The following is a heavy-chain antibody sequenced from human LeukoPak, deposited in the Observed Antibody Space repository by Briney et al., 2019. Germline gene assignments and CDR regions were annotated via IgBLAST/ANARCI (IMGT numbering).Heavy chain of an antibody. Sequence: SVKVSCKASGGNFGNYVIHWVRQAPGQGLEWMGRITPFFGVANYAQTFQDRVTFTADKITNTAYMQISSLKSEDTAVYFCARGTNEEYSSSSDGLAVWGQGTTATVSS. J-gene: IGHJ6*02. D-gene: IGHD6-6*01. V-gene: IGHV1-69*04. CDR3: ARGTNEEYSSSSDGLAV. CDR1: GGNFGNYV. CDR2: ITPFFGVA.